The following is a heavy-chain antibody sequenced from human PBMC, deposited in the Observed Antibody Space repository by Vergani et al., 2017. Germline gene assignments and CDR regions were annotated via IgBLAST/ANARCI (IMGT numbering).Heavy chain of an antibody. Sequence: EVQLVESGGGLVQPGGSLRLSCAASGFTFSSYSMNWVRQAPGKGREWVSYIRSSSSTIYYADSVKGRFTISRDNAKNSLYLQMNSLRAEDAAVYYWAGVVPQWLVRGAFDIWGQGTMVTVSS. CDR3: AGVVPQWLVRGAFDI. J-gene: IGHJ3*02. CDR2: IRSSSSTI. V-gene: IGHV3-48*01. D-gene: IGHD6-19*01. CDR1: GFTFSSYS.